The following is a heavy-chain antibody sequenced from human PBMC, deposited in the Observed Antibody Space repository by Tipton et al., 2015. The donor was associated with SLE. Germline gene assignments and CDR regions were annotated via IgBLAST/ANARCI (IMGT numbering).Heavy chain of an antibody. CDR3: ARLFAGDCRSVGYRFDP. CDR2: LLTPGSP. CDR1: GYPMSTYY. D-gene: IGHD2-15*01. J-gene: IGHJ5*02. V-gene: IGHV4-4*07. Sequence: TLSLTCTVSGYPMSTYYWSWSRQPAGQGLELIGRLLTPGSPTYNPSLPSRVTRSVDTSKNQISLRLSSVTAADTAVYYCARLFAGDCRSVGYRFDPWGQGILVIVSS.